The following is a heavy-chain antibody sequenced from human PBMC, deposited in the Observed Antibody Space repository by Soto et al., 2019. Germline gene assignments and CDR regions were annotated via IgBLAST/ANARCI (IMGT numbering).Heavy chain of an antibody. J-gene: IGHJ6*03. V-gene: IGHV3-74*01. D-gene: IGHD2-15*01. CDR1: GFTFSNYW. CDR3: ARGDCVGGPCYSLAGSFYYYMDV. CDR2: INSDGSVS. Sequence: EVQLVESGGGLVQPGGSLRLSCAASGFTFSNYWMYWVRQAPGKGLVWVSRINSDGSVSSYADSVKGRLTTSRDNVKNTLYAQMNSLRAEDTAVYYCARGDCVGGPCYSLAGSFYYYMDVWGKGTTVTVFS.